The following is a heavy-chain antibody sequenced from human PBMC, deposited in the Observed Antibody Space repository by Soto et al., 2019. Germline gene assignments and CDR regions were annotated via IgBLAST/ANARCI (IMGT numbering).Heavy chain of an antibody. CDR1: GGTLSSYA. D-gene: IGHD1-26*01. V-gene: IGHV1-69*13. Sequence: ASVKVSCKASGGTLSSYAISWVRQAPGQGLEWMGGIIPIFGTANYAQKFQGRVTITADESTSTAYMELSSLRSEDTAVYYCARSGGSYYRAFDIWGQGTMVTVSS. CDR2: IIPIFGTA. CDR3: ARSGGSYYRAFDI. J-gene: IGHJ3*02.